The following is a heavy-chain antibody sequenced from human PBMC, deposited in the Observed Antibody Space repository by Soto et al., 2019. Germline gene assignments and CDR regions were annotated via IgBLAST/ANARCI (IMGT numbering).Heavy chain of an antibody. V-gene: IGHV3-23*01. Sequence: GGSLRLSCAASGFTFSSYAMSWVRQAPGKGLEWVSAISGSGGSTYYADSMKGRFTISRDNSKNTLYLQMNSLRAEDTAVYYWGKDHPAGAQLLGEYYYYGMDVGGKGPRVTVSS. CDR3: GKDHPAGAQLLGEYYYYGMDV. CDR1: GFTFSSYA. CDR2: ISGSGGST. D-gene: IGHD2-2*01. J-gene: IGHJ6*04.